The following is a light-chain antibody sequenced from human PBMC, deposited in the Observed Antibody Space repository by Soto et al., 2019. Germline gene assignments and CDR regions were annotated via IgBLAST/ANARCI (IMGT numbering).Light chain of an antibody. CDR2: EVS. V-gene: IGLV2-14*01. J-gene: IGLJ1*01. CDR3: SSYTSSSTPLI. CDR1: SSDVGGYNY. Sequence: QSALTQPASVSGSPGQSITISCTGTSSDVGGYNYDSWYQQHPGKAPKLMIYEVSNRPSGVSNRFSGSKSGNTASLTISGLQAEDEADYYCSSYTSSSTPLIFGTGTKVTVL.